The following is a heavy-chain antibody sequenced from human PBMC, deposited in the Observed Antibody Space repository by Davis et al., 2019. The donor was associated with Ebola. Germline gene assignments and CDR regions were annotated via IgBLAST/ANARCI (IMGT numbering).Heavy chain of an antibody. CDR2: INAGNGNT. Sequence: AASVKVSCKASGYTFISYVMHWVRQAPGQRLEWMGWINAGNGNTKYSQKFQGRVTITRDTSASTAYMELGSLRSEDTAVYYCATVDILLVPAAMPFYYYGMDVWGKGTTVTVSS. J-gene: IGHJ6*04. V-gene: IGHV1-3*01. CDR3: ATVDILLVPAAMPFYYYGMDV. CDR1: GYTFISYV. D-gene: IGHD2-2*01.